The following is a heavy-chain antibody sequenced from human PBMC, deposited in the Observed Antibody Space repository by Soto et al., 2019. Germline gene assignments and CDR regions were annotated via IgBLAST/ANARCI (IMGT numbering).Heavy chain of an antibody. CDR3: ARESEDLTSNFDY. CDR1: GVPITRYS. J-gene: IGHJ4*02. Sequence: PGGSLRLSCAADGVPITRYSMNLVRQVPGKGLEWVSSISSTTNYIYYGDSMKGRFTISRDNAKNSLYLEMNSLRAEDTAVYYCARESEDLTSNFDYWGQGTLVTVSS. CDR2: ISSTTNYI. V-gene: IGHV3-21*06.